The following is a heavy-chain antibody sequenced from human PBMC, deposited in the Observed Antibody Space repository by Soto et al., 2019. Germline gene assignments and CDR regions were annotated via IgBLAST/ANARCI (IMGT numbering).Heavy chain of an antibody. V-gene: IGHV1-69*13. D-gene: IGHD5-18*01. J-gene: IGHJ4*02. CDR2: IIPIFGTA. CDR3: AREDTAMVTYFDY. Sequence: SVKVSCKASGGTFSSYAISWVRQAPGQGLEWMGGIIPIFGTANYAQKFQGRVMITADESTSTAYMELSSLRSEDTAVYYCAREDTAMVTYFDYWGQGTLVTVSS. CDR1: GGTFSSYA.